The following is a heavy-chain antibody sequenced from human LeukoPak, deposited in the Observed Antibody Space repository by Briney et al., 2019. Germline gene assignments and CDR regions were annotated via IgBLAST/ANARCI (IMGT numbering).Heavy chain of an antibody. D-gene: IGHD4-17*01. Sequence: ASVTVSFKASGYTFTSYYMHWVRQAPGQGLEWMGIINPSGGSTSYAQKFQGRVTMTRDTSTSTVYMELSSLRSEDTAVYYCARDRRTVTTPAGTWFDPWGQGTLVTVSS. V-gene: IGHV1-46*01. J-gene: IGHJ5*02. CDR3: ARDRRTVTTPAGTWFDP. CDR2: INPSGGST. CDR1: GYTFTSYY.